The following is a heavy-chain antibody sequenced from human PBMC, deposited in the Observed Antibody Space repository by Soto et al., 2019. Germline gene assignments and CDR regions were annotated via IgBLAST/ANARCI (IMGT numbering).Heavy chain of an antibody. CDR2: INHIGHS. V-gene: IGHV4-34*01. J-gene: IGHJ4*02. D-gene: IGHD3-10*01. Sequence: QVHLQQWGTGLLKPSETLSLTCVVYGGSLTDYWWTWIRQTPGKGLEWIVEINHIGHSNYNPSLKSRVTISLDTSQNQFSLKLSSVTAADTAVYYCARDFGAGAHFDHWGQGSLVTVSS. CDR1: GGSLTDYW. CDR3: ARDFGAGAHFDH.